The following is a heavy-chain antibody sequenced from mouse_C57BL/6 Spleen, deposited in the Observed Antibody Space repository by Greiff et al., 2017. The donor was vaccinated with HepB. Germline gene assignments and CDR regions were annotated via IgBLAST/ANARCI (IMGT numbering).Heavy chain of an antibody. J-gene: IGHJ4*01. D-gene: IGHD3-2*02. CDR2: IDPEDGDT. CDR1: GFNIKDYY. V-gene: IGHV14-1*01. CDR3: TYSSGYVDYYAMDY. Sequence: EVQLQQSGAELVRPGASVKLSCTASGFNIKDYYMHWVKQRPEQGLEWIGRIDPEDGDTEYAPKFQGKATMTAYTSSNTAYLQLSSLTSEDTAVYYCTYSSGYVDYYAMDYWGQGTSVTVSS.